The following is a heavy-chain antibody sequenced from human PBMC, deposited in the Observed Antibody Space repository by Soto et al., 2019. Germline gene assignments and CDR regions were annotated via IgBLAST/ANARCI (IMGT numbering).Heavy chain of an antibody. CDR2: ISNDGSNK. CDR1: GFTFSSYA. V-gene: IGHV3-30-3*01. J-gene: IGHJ4*02. CDR3: ARESEVDSSGYYYGLRYYFDY. D-gene: IGHD3-22*01. Sequence: QVQLVESGGGVVQPGRSLRLSCAASGFTFSSYAMHWVRQAPGKGLEWVAVISNDGSNKYYADSVKGRFTISRDNSKNTLYLQMNSLRAEDTAVYYCARESEVDSSGYYYGLRYYFDYWGQGTLVTVSS.